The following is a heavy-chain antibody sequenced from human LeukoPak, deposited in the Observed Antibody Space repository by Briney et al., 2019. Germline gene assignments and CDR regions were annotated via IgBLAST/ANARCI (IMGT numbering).Heavy chain of an antibody. Sequence: GGSLRLSCAASGFTFSSYAMSWVRQAPGKGLEWVSGITGSGGNTYYADSVKGRFTISRDNSKNTMYLQMNSLKTEDTAVYYCTRDRETTVTTGELEYWGQGTLVTVSS. D-gene: IGHD4-17*01. CDR1: GFTFSSYA. J-gene: IGHJ4*02. CDR2: ITGSGGNT. V-gene: IGHV3-23*01. CDR3: TRDRETTVTTGELEY.